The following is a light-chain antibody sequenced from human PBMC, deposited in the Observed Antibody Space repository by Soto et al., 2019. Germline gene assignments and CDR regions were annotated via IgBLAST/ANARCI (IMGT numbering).Light chain of an antibody. CDR1: QGISSW. V-gene: IGKV1-12*01. CDR3: QQANSFPLT. Sequence: DIQMTQPPYSVSASVGDIVTITCRARQGISSWLARYQQKPGKAHKLQIYGASSLQSGGPSRFSGSGSGTDSTLTISSRQPEYFATYYCQQANSFPLTVGGGTKVEIK. CDR2: GAS. J-gene: IGKJ4*01.